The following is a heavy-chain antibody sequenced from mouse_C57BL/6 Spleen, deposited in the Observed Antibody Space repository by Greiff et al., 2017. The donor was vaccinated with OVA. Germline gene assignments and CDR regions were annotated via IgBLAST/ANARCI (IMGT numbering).Heavy chain of an antibody. CDR3: AREIYYGNLDY. Sequence: EVQGVESGGGLVKPGGSLKLSCAASGFTFSSYAMSWVRQTPEKRLEWVATISDGGSYTYYPDNVKGRFTISRDNAKNNLYLQMSPLKAEDTAIYYWAREIYYGNLDYWGQGTTLTVSS. J-gene: IGHJ2*01. V-gene: IGHV5-4*01. D-gene: IGHD2-1*01. CDR2: ISDGGSYT. CDR1: GFTFSSYA.